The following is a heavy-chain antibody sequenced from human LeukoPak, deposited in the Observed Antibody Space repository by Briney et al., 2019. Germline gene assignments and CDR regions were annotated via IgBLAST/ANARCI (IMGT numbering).Heavy chain of an antibody. D-gene: IGHD4-11*01. CDR3: ARGISTTWYDY. Sequence: PSETLSLTCAVSGYSISSGYYWGWIRQPPGKGPEWIGSVFHTGSSYYIPSLKSRVTISVGTSKNQFSLEVSSVTAADTAIYYCARGISTTWYDYWGQGTLVTVSS. J-gene: IGHJ4*02. V-gene: IGHV4-38-2*01. CDR1: GYSISSGYY. CDR2: VFHTGSS.